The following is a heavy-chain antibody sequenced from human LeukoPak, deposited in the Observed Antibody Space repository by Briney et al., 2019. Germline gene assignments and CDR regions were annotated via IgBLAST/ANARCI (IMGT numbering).Heavy chain of an antibody. D-gene: IGHD3-10*01. CDR3: AKRWSGYYGSGSYFS. CDR2: ISGSGGST. CDR1: GFTFSSYA. V-gene: IGHV3-23*01. Sequence: GGSLRLSCAASGFTFSSYAMSWVRQAPGKGLEWVSAISGSGGSTYYADSVKGRFTISRDNSKNTLYLQMNSLRAEDTAVYYCAKRWSGYYGSGSYFSWGQEPWSPSPQ. J-gene: IGHJ4*01.